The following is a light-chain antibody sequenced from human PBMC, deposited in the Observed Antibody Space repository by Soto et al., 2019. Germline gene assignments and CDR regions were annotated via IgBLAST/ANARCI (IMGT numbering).Light chain of an antibody. CDR2: AAS. CDR3: LLDFRYFWA. V-gene: IGKV1-6*01. Sequence: AIQLTQSTSSLSASVGDRVTITCRASEAIRSALGWYQQKPGKVPKLLIYAASILQSGVPSRFSGSGSGTDFTLTISSLQPEDFATYYCLLDFRYFWAFGQGTKV. J-gene: IGKJ1*01. CDR1: EAIRSA.